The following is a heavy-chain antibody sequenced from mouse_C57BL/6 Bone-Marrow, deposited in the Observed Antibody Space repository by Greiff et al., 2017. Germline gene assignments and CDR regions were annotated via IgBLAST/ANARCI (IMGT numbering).Heavy chain of an antibody. CDR2: IDPSDSYT. Sequence: QVQLQQPGAELVRPGTSVKLSCKASGYTFTSYWMHWVKQRPGQGLEWIGVIDPSDSYTNYNQKFKGKATLTVDTSSSTAYMQLSSLTSEDSAVYYCARWRTGTWFAYWGQGTPVTVSA. V-gene: IGHV1-59*01. CDR1: GYTFTSYW. CDR3: ARWRTGTWFAY. J-gene: IGHJ3*01. D-gene: IGHD4-1*01.